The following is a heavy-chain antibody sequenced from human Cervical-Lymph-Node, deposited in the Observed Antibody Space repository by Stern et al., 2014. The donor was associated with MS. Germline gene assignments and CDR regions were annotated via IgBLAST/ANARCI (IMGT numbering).Heavy chain of an antibody. J-gene: IGHJ3*02. CDR1: GGTFSSYA. Sequence: VQLLESGAEVKKPGSSVKVSCKASGGTFSSYAISWVRQAPGQGLEWMGGIIPIFGTANYAQKFQGRVTITADESTSTAYMELSSLRSEDTAVYYCARNMYYYDSSGYFGGAFDIWGQGTMVTVSS. V-gene: IGHV1-69*01. CDR2: IIPIFGTA. D-gene: IGHD3-22*01. CDR3: ARNMYYYDSSGYFGGAFDI.